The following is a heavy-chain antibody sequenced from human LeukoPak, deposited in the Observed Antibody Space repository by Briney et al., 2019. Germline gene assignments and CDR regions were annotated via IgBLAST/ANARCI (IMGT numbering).Heavy chain of an antibody. CDR1: GVSITSSY. CDR3: ARSNPRGGFDY. J-gene: IGHJ4*02. V-gene: IGHV4-59*01. Sequence: KPSETLSLTCTVSGVSITSSYWSWIRQPPGKGLEWIAYIHYSGSTNYNPSLKSRVTISIDTSKSQFSLNLNSVTAADTAVYYCARSNPRGGFDYWGQGTLVTICS. D-gene: IGHD3-16*01. CDR2: IHYSGST.